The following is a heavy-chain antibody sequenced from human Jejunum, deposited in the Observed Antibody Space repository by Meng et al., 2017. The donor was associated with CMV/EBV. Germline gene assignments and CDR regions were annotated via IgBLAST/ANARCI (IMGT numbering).Heavy chain of an antibody. Sequence: SGFSFTTWMHWVRQAPGKGLVWVARVNSGGSDISYADSVKGRFIISRDNAKNTLYLQMNSLRAEDMAVYYCVRAGSGNAYGLFDSWGQGTLVTVSS. J-gene: IGHJ4*02. CDR2: VNSGGSDI. D-gene: IGHD1-26*01. V-gene: IGHV3-74*01. CDR1: GFSFTTW. CDR3: VRAGSGNAYGLFDS.